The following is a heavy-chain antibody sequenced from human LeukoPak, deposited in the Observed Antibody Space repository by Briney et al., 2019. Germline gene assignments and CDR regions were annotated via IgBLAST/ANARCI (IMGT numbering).Heavy chain of an antibody. J-gene: IGHJ1*01. V-gene: IGHV1-69-2*01. CDR2: VDPEDGET. Sequence: ASVKISCKASGYTFTDYYMHWVQQAPGKGLEWMGRVDPEDGETIYAEKFQGRVTITADTSTDTAYMELSSLRSEDTAVYYCATGIAAAGTRLRVKYFQHWGQGTLVTVSS. CDR3: ATGIAAAGTRLRVKYFQH. CDR1: GYTFTDYY. D-gene: IGHD6-13*01.